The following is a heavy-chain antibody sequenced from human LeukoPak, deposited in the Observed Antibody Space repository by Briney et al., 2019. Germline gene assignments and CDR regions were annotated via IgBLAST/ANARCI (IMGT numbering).Heavy chain of an antibody. J-gene: IGHJ4*02. CDR3: AKRRGIALTGGVYYFDR. V-gene: IGHV3-23*01. CDR2: MSSTSGRT. D-gene: IGHD6-13*01. CDR1: GFTFSTYA. Sequence: GGSLRLSCAASGFTFSTYAMSWVRQAPGKGLEWGSTMSSTSGRTYYADSVKGRFTISRDNARNTLDLQLNSLRADDTAVYYCAKRRGIALTGGVYYFDRWGQGTLVTVSS.